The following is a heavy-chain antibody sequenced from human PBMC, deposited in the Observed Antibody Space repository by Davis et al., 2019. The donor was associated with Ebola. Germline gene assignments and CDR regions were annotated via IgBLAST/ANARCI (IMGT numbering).Heavy chain of an antibody. V-gene: IGHV5-51*01. D-gene: IGHD1-20*01. CDR3: ASLRRTITGMDDGFDV. Sequence: GESLKTPCKGPGYSFADQWIGRVRQMPGKGLERMGSIVPRDSDTRYSPSFRGQVTISADKSTRTAYLQWGRLKASDTAMYYCASLRRTITGMDDGFDVWGQGTMVTVSS. J-gene: IGHJ3*01. CDR1: GYSFADQW. CDR2: IVPRDSDT.